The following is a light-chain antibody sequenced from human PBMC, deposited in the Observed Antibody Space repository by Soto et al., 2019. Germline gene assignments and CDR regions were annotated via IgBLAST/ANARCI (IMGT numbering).Light chain of an antibody. J-gene: IGKJ4*01. V-gene: IGKV1-39*01. Sequence: DIQMTQSPSSLSASVGHRVTITCPAGQSISSYLNSYQQKTGKAHRLLIYHASSLQSGVPSRFSGSGSGTDFTLTISSLQPEDVATYYCQQSYSTPRLTFGGGTKV. CDR2: HAS. CDR3: QQSYSTPRLT. CDR1: QSISSY.